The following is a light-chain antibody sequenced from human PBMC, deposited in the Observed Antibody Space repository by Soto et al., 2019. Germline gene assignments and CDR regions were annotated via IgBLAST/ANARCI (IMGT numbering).Light chain of an antibody. J-gene: IGKJ2*01. CDR2: GAS. CDR3: QQYGSSPYI. CDR1: QSIGSGY. V-gene: IGKV3-20*01. Sequence: EIVLTQSPGTLSLSPGETATLSCRASQSIGSGYLAWHQQKLGQSPRLIIFGASERATGIPDRFSGSGSGTDFSLTISRLEPDDFAVYYCQQYGSSPYIFGQGTKLEMK.